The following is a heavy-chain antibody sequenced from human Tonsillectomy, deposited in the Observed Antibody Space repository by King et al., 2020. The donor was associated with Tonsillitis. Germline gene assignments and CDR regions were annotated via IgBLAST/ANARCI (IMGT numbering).Heavy chain of an antibody. Sequence: VQLVESGGGVVQPGGSLRLSCATSGFTFDDYAMHWVRQAPGKGLEWFSLISGEGGRTFYTDSVNGRFTISRDNSKNSLYLQMNSLRTEDTALYYCVKDDQFGQTGYYYMDVWGKGTTVTVSS. D-gene: IGHD3-10*01. CDR2: ISGEGGRT. V-gene: IGHV3-43*02. J-gene: IGHJ6*03. CDR1: GFTFDDYA. CDR3: VKDDQFGQTGYYYMDV.